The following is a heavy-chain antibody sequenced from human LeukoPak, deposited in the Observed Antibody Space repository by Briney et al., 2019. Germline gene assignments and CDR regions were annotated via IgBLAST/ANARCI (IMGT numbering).Heavy chain of an antibody. CDR2: INPNSGGT. J-gene: IGHJ6*03. CDR1: GYTFTGYY. CDR3: ARDGWDIVVVPAAINDYYYYMDV. D-gene: IGHD2-2*02. V-gene: IGHV1-2*02. Sequence: ASVKVSCKASGYTFTGYYMHWVRQAPGQGLEWMGWINPNSGGTNYAQKFQGRVTMTRDTSISTAYMELSRLRSDDTAVYYCARDGWDIVVVPAAINDYYYYMDVWGKGTTVTISS.